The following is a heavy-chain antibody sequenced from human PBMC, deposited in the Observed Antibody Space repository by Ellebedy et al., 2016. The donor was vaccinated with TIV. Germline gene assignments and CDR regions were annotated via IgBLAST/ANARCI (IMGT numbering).Heavy chain of an antibody. V-gene: IGHV3-30*02. CDR1: GFILSSYG. CDR3: AKDRLWRGSGTQTFDN. CDR2: IRYDGTNK. J-gene: IGHJ4*02. Sequence: GESLKISCAASGFILSSYGMHWVRQAPRKGLEWVAYIRYDGTNKFYADSVKGRFIISRDNSKNTLYLQMNSLRAEDTAVYYCAKDRLWRGSGTQTFDNWGQGTLVTVSS. D-gene: IGHD3-10*01.